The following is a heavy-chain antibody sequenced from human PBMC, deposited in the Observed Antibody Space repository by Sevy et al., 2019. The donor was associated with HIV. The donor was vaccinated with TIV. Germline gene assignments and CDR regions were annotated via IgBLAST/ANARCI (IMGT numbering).Heavy chain of an antibody. CDR2: MWYDGNKK. Sequence: GGSLRLSCTASGFTFSSFGIHWVRQAPGKGLEWVALMWYDGNKKYYADSVKGRFTISRDSSKKTIYLQMNNLRAGDTAVYYCARGPSLIVAGAAGYLDYWGQGTLVTVSS. J-gene: IGHJ4*02. CDR1: GFTFSSFG. V-gene: IGHV3-33*08. D-gene: IGHD2-21*01. CDR3: ARGPSLIVAGAAGYLDY.